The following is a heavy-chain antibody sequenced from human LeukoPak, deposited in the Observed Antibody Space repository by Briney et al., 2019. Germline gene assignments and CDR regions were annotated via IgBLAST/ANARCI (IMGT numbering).Heavy chain of an antibody. V-gene: IGHV4-30-2*01. J-gene: IGHJ5*02. D-gene: IGHD2-21*01. CDR2: IYHSGST. CDR3: ARTYSQDWFDP. CDR1: GGSISSGGYS. Sequence: SETLSLTCAVSGGSISSGGYSWSWIRQPPGKGLEWIGYIYHSGSTYYNPSLKSRVTISVDRSKNQFSLKLSSVTAADTAVYYCARTYSQDWFDPWGQGTLVTVSP.